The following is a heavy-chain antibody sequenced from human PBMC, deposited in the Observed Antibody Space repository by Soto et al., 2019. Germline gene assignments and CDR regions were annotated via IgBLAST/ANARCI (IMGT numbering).Heavy chain of an antibody. D-gene: IGHD1-26*01. V-gene: IGHV5-10-1*01. Sequence: PGESLKISCKGSGYSFTSYWISWVRQMPGKGLEWMGRIDPSDSYTNYSPSFQGHVTISADKSISTAYLQWSSLKASDTAMYYCARSSFPTSGSYFANGYWGQGTLVTVS. CDR1: GYSFTSYW. CDR2: IDPSDSYT. J-gene: IGHJ4*02. CDR3: ARSSFPTSGSYFANGY.